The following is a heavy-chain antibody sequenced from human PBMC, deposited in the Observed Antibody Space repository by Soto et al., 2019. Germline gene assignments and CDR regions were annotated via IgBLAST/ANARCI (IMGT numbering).Heavy chain of an antibody. CDR1: GFTFSSYA. J-gene: IGHJ6*02. CDR3: AKWGHNYYDGSGPLPYYYYGMDV. V-gene: IGHV3-23*01. CDR2: ISGSGGST. Sequence: PGGSLRLSCAASGFTFSSYAMSWVRQAPGKGLEWVSAISGSGGSTYYADSVKGRFTISRDNSKNTLYLQMNSLRAEDTAVYYCAKWGHNYYDGSGPLPYYYYGMDVWGQGTTVTVSS. D-gene: IGHD3-22*01.